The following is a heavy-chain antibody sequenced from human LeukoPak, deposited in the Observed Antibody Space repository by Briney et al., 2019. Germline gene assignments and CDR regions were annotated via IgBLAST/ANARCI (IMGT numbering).Heavy chain of an antibody. CDR3: AHNPPHYGDSFDP. CDR2: IYWDDDK. J-gene: IGHJ5*02. CDR1: GCSLRTRGGG. D-gene: IGHD4-17*01. V-gene: IGHV2-5*02. Sequence: GPTLVSPAQSLTLTCTLYGCSLRTRGGGVGGSRQPPGKALEWLSLIYWDDDKRYSPSLKSRLTVTKDTSKNQVVLTMTNMDPVDTATYYCAHNPPHYGDSFDPWGQGTLVTVSS.